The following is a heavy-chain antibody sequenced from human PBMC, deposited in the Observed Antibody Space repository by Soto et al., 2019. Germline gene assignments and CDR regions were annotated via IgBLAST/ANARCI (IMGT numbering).Heavy chain of an antibody. J-gene: IGHJ3*02. D-gene: IGHD2-2*01. CDR3: ARDGGYCSSTSCYVGAFDI. Sequence: ASVKVSCKASGYTFTIYGISWVRQAPGQGLEWMGWISAYNGNTNYAQKLQGRVTMTTDTSTSTAYMELRSLRSDDTAVYYCARDGGYCSSTSCYVGAFDIWGQGTMVTVSS. V-gene: IGHV1-18*01. CDR1: GYTFTIYG. CDR2: ISAYNGNT.